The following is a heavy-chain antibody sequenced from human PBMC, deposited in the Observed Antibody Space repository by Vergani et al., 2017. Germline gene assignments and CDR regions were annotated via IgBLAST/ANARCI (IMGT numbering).Heavy chain of an antibody. D-gene: IGHD2-2*01. CDR3: ARGCRIYCSSTSCHFDY. J-gene: IGHJ4*02. CDR2: IIPIFGTA. CDR1: GYTFTSYY. Sequence: QVQLVQSGAEVKKPGASVKVSCKASGYTFTSYYMHWVRQAPGQGLEWMGGIIPIFGTANYAQKFQGRVTITADESTSTAYMELSSLRSEDTAVDYCARGCRIYCSSTSCHFDYWGQGTLVTVSS. V-gene: IGHV1-69*01.